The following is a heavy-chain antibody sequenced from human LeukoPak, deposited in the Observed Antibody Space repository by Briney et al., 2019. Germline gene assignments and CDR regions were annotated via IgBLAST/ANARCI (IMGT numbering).Heavy chain of an antibody. J-gene: IGHJ6*02. Sequence: GGSLRLSCAASGFTFSSSAMHWVRQAPGKGLEWVAVISYDESNKYYADSVKGRFTISRDNSKNTLYLQMNSLRAEDTAVYYCARDLVTPPLYYYYYGMDVWGQGTTVTVSS. V-gene: IGHV3-30*03. CDR2: ISYDESNK. CDR3: ARDLVTPPLYYYYYGMDV. CDR1: GFTFSSSA. D-gene: IGHD2-15*01.